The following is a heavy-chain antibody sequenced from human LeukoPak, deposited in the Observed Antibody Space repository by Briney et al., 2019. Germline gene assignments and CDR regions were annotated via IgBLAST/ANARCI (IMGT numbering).Heavy chain of an antibody. D-gene: IGHD3-22*01. CDR1: GGSISSSSYY. Sequence: SETLSLTCTVSGGSISSSSYYWGWIRQPPGKGLEWIGYIYYSGSTNYNPSLKSRVTISVDTSKNQFSLKLSSVTAADTAVYYCARVAPQVMIVDTAGYAFDIWGQGTMVTVSS. J-gene: IGHJ3*02. CDR3: ARVAPQVMIVDTAGYAFDI. V-gene: IGHV4-61*05. CDR2: IYYSGST.